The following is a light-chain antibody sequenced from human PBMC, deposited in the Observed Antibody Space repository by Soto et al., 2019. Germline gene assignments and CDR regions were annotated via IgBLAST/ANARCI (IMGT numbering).Light chain of an antibody. J-gene: IGLJ3*02. CDR2: EVS. CDR3: SSYRTNSTWV. V-gene: IGLV2-14*01. CDR1: SSDVGGYNY. Sequence: QSVLTQPASVSGSPGQSITISCTGTSSDVGGYNYVSWYQHLPVKAPKLVIFEVSNRTSGISNRFSGSKSDNTASLTISGLQAEDEADYYCSSYRTNSTWVFGGGTKVTVL.